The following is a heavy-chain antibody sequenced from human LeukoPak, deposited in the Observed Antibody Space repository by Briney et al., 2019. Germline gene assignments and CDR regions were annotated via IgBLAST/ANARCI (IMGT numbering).Heavy chain of an antibody. V-gene: IGHV3-33*06. CDR2: IWYDGSNK. J-gene: IGHJ4*02. D-gene: IGHD6-13*01. CDR3: AKERAAAVEGYFDY. CDR1: GFRFSSYG. Sequence: GGSLRLSCAAPGFRFSSYGMHWVRQAPGKGLEWVAVIWYDGSNKYYADSVKGRFTISRDNSKNTLYLQMNSLRAEDTAVYYCAKERAAAVEGYFDYWGQGTLVTVSS.